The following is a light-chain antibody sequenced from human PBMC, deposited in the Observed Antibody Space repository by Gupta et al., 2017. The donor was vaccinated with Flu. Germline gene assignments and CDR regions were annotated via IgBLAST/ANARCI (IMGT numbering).Light chain of an antibody. V-gene: IGKV3-15*01. CDR1: QSIRSN. CDR2: GAS. Sequence: EIVLTQSQATLSVSPGERVTLSCRASQSIRSNLAWYQQKPGQAPRLLTYGASTRATGVPGRFSGSGSGTEFTLTISSLQSEDFAVYYWQQDNYSHTFGGGTRLEI. CDR3: QQDNYSHT. J-gene: IGKJ4*01.